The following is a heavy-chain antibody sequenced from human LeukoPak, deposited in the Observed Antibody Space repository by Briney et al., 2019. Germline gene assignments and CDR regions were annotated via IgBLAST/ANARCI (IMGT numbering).Heavy chain of an antibody. CDR3: ARAGSGWIYGMDV. J-gene: IGHJ6*02. CDR1: GYTFTGYY. D-gene: IGHD6-19*01. Sequence: ASVKVSCKASGYTFTGYYMHWVRQAPGQGLEWMGWINPNSGGTNYAQKFQGWVTMTRDTSISTAYMELSRLRSDDTAVYYCARAGSGWIYGMDVWGQGTTVTVSS. CDR2: INPNSGGT. V-gene: IGHV1-2*04.